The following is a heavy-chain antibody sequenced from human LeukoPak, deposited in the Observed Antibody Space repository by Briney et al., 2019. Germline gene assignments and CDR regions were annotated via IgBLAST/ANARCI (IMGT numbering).Heavy chain of an antibody. Sequence: GASVKVSCKASGYNFIDFGMNWVRQAPGQGLEWMGWSNTRTGDPMYAQDFTGRFVFSVDTSRTTAYLQITSLKADDTAVYYCARAGTAMVDNWGQGTLDTVSS. J-gene: IGHJ4*02. CDR1: GYNFIDFG. CDR3: ARAGTAMVDN. V-gene: IGHV7-4-1*02. CDR2: SNTRTGDP. D-gene: IGHD5-18*01.